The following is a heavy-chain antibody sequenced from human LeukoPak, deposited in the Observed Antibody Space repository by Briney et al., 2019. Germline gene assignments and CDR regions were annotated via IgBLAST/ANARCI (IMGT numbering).Heavy chain of an antibody. Sequence: GGSLRLSCAASGFTFSSYAMSWVRQAPGKGLEWVSGISGSGGSTYYADSVKGRFTISRDNAKNTLYLQMNSLRAEDTAVHYCAKIPTGTTFDYFDYWGQGTLVTVSS. J-gene: IGHJ4*02. V-gene: IGHV3-23*01. D-gene: IGHD1-7*01. CDR1: GFTFSSYA. CDR2: ISGSGGST. CDR3: AKIPTGTTFDYFDY.